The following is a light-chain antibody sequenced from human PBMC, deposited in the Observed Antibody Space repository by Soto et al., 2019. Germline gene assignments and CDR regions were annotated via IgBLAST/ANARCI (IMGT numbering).Light chain of an antibody. V-gene: IGKV1D-13*01. CDR3: QQFKNYPIT. J-gene: IGKJ5*01. Sequence: ALPLTQSPSSLSASVGDRVTITCRASQGISSSLAWYQQKPGKAPKLLIYDASSLESGVPSRFSGSGSGTDFTLTITSLQPEDFATYYCQQFKNYPITFGQGTRLEIK. CDR2: DAS. CDR1: QGISSS.